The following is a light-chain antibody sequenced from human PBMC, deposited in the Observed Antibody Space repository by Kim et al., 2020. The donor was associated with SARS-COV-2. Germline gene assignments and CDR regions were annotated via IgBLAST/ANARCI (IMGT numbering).Light chain of an antibody. CDR1: QSISGW. CDR2: DVS. Sequence: DIQMTQSPSTLSASVGDRVTITCRASQSISGWLAWYQQKPGKAPKLLIYDVSSLKSGVPSRFSGSGSGTEFTLTITSLQPDDFATYSCQQYDTYWTFGQGTKVDIK. V-gene: IGKV1-5*01. CDR3: QQYDTYWT. J-gene: IGKJ1*01.